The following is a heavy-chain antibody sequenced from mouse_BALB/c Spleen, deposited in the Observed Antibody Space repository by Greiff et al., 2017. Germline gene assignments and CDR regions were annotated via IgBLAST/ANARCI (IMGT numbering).Heavy chain of an antibody. CDR2: ISNGGGST. CDR3: ARHGVNYAMDY. J-gene: IGHJ4*01. V-gene: IGHV5-12-2*01. CDR1: GFTFSSYT. D-gene: IGHD2-13*01. Sequence: EVQGVESGGGLVQPGGSLKLSCAASGFTFSSYTMSWVRQTPEKRLEWVAYISNGGGSTYYPDTVKGRFTISRDNAKNTLYLQMSSLKSEDTAMYYCARHGVNYAMDYWGQGTSVTVSS.